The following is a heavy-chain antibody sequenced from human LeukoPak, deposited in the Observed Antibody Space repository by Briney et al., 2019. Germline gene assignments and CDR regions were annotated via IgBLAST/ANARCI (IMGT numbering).Heavy chain of an antibody. CDR2: MSHDGGNE. J-gene: IGHJ4*02. V-gene: IGHV3-30*03. D-gene: IGHD3-3*01. CDR3: ARDGYDFWSGYLHMVDY. Sequence: QAGGSLRLSCAASGFTFSSYWMSWVRQAPGKGLEWVAVMSHDGGNEYYADSVKGRFTISRDNSKNTLYLQMNSLRTEDTAVYYCARDGYDFWSGYLHMVDYWGQGTLVSVSS. CDR1: GFTFSSYW.